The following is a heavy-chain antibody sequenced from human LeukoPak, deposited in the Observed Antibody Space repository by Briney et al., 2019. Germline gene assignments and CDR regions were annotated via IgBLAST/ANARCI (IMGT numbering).Heavy chain of an antibody. V-gene: IGHV1-69*05. CDR1: GGTFSSYA. J-gene: IGHJ3*02. Sequence: SVKVSCKASGGTFSSYAISWVQQAPGQGLEWMGGIIPIFGTANYAQKFQGRVTITTDESTSTAYMELSSLRSEDTAVYYCARDRGSGWSGNDAFDIWGQGTMVTVSS. CDR2: IIPIFGTA. CDR3: ARDRGSGWSGNDAFDI. D-gene: IGHD6-19*01.